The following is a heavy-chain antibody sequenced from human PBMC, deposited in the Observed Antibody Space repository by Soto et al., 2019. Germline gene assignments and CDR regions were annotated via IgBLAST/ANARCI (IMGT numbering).Heavy chain of an antibody. Sequence: EVQLLESGGGLVQPGGSLRLSCAASGFTFSSYVMSWVRQAPGKGLEWVSAISGSGGSTYYADSVKGRFTISRDNSKNTLYLQMNSLRAEDTAVYYCALASYYYDSSGYSPSFDYWGQGTLVTVSS. CDR2: ISGSGGST. CDR3: ALASYYYDSSGYSPSFDY. CDR1: GFTFSSYV. D-gene: IGHD3-22*01. J-gene: IGHJ4*02. V-gene: IGHV3-23*01.